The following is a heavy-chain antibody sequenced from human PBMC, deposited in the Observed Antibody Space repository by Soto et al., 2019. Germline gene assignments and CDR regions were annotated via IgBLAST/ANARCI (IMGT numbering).Heavy chain of an antibody. D-gene: IGHD3-22*01. CDR1: GFTFSIYA. CDR2: ISYDGSNK. V-gene: IGHV3-30-3*01. CDR3: ARDLRSLSSGYYRY. Sequence: GGSLRLSCAASGFTFSIYAMHWVRHAPGKGLEWVAVISYDGSNKYYADSVKGRFTISRDNSKNTLYLQMNSLRAEDTAVYYCARDLRSLSSGYYRYWGQGTLVTVSS. J-gene: IGHJ4*02.